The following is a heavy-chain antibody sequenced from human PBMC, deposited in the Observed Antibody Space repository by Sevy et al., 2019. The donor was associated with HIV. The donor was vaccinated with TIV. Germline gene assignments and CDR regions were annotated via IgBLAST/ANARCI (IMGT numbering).Heavy chain of an antibody. Sequence: GGSLRLSCAASGFTFSSYGMHWVRQAPGKGLEWVAVIWYDGSSKYYADSVKGRFTITRENSDTKRFLQMNSLEAEDTAVYYCARDLDYGDKYYFDYWGQGTLVTVSS. CDR3: ARDLDYGDKYYFDY. J-gene: IGHJ4*02. CDR1: GFTFSSYG. CDR2: IWYDGSSK. D-gene: IGHD4-17*01. V-gene: IGHV3-33*01.